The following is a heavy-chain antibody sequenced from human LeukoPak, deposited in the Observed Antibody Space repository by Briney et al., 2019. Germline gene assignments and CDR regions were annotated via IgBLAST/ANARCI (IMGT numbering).Heavy chain of an antibody. CDR1: GYTFTGYY. J-gene: IGHJ4*02. CDR2: INPSGGST. D-gene: IGHD1-14*01. V-gene: IGHV1-46*01. CDR3: ARELPEHYFDY. Sequence: ASVKVPCKASGYTFTGYYMHWVRQAPGQGLEWMGIINPSGGSTSYAQKFQGRVTMTRDMSTSTVYMELSSLRSEDTAVYYCARELPEHYFDYWGQGTLVTVSS.